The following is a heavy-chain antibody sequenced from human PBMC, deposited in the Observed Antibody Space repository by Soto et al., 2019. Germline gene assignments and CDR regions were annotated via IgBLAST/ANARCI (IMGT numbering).Heavy chain of an antibody. CDR3: ARELLYYDSDGYSWDDAFDI. V-gene: IGHV4-30-2*01. Sequence: QLQLQESGSRLVKPSQTLSLTCAVSGGSLSSSAYSWSWIRQTPGKGLEWIGFIYQSGSTYYNPSLKSRVTLSLDRPKTQISLKLTSVTAADTAVYYCARELLYYDSDGYSWDDAFDIWGPGTMVTVSS. D-gene: IGHD3-22*01. J-gene: IGHJ3*02. CDR1: GGSLSSSAYS. CDR2: IYQSGST.